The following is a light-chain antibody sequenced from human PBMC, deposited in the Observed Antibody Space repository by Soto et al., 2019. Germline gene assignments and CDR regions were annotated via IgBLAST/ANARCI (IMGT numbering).Light chain of an antibody. CDR2: RND. V-gene: IGLV1-47*01. J-gene: IGLJ1*01. CDR3: AAWDDTVRRYV. CDR1: ISNIGNNY. Sequence: QSVLTQPSSVSGTPGQGVTISCSGSISNIGNNYVYWFQQLPGTAPKVLTNRNDQRPSGVPDRFSGSKSGTSASLAISGLRSADEADYYCAAWDDTVRRYVFGTGTKLTVL.